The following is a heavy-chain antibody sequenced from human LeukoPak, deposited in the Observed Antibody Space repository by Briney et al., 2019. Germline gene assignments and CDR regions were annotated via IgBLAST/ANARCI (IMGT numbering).Heavy chain of an antibody. Sequence: ASVKVSCKASGYTFTGYYMHWVRQAPGQGLEWMGWINPNSGGTNYAQKFQGRVTMTRDTSISTAYMELSRLRSDDTAVYYCARTHYDSSGYYNPSDAFDIWSQGTMVTVSS. CDR2: INPNSGGT. J-gene: IGHJ3*02. D-gene: IGHD3-22*01. CDR3: ARTHYDSSGYYNPSDAFDI. CDR1: GYTFTGYY. V-gene: IGHV1-2*02.